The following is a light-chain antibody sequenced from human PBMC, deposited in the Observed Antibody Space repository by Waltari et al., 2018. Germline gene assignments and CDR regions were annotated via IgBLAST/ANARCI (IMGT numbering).Light chain of an antibody. Sequence: QSALTQPASVSGSPGQSITISCTGTNGDIGNYNYVSWYQQHPGKALKLIIYEVNNRPSGVSNRFSGSKSGNTASLTISGLQAEDEADYYCCSFTRASTWVFGGGTKLTVL. CDR1: NGDIGNYNY. J-gene: IGLJ3*02. CDR3: CSFTRASTWV. CDR2: EVN. V-gene: IGLV2-14*01.